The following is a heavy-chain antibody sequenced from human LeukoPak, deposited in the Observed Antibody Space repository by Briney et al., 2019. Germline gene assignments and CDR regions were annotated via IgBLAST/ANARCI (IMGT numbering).Heavy chain of an antibody. D-gene: IGHD3-16*02. Sequence: SETLSLTCAVYGGSFSGYYWSWIRQPPGKGLEWIGEINHSGSTNYNPSLKSRVTISVDTSKNQFSLKLSSVTAADTAVYYCARGRSDYVWGSYRYDRSQYYFDYWGQGTLVTVSS. CDR1: GGSFSGYY. CDR2: INHSGST. V-gene: IGHV4-34*01. CDR3: ARGRSDYVWGSYRYDRSQYYFDY. J-gene: IGHJ4*02.